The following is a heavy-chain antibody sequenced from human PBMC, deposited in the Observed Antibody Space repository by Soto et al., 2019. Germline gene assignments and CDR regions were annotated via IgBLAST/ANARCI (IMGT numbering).Heavy chain of an antibody. J-gene: IGHJ4*02. V-gene: IGHV1-24*01. Sequence: ASVKVSCKVSGYTLTELSMHWVRQAPGKGLEWMGGFDPEDGETIYAQKFQGRVTMTEDTSTDTAYMELSSLRSEDTAAYYCAKGQTDYYPFDYWGQGTLVTVSS. CDR1: GYTLTELS. CDR3: AKGQTDYYPFDY. D-gene: IGHD3-9*01. CDR2: FDPEDGET.